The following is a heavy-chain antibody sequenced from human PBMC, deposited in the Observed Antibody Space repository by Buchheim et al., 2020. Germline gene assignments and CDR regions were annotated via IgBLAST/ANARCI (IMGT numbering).Heavy chain of an antibody. CDR3: ARDLIAVAGRVAKIDY. J-gene: IGHJ4*02. CDR1: GGSISSCSYY. V-gene: IGHV4-39*01. CDR2: IYYSGST. D-gene: IGHD6-19*01. Sequence: QLQLQESGPGLVKPSETLSLTCTVSGGSISSCSYYWGWIRQPPGKGLERIGSIYYSGSTYYNPSLKSRVTISVDTSKNQFSLKLSSVTAADTAVYYCARDLIAVAGRVAKIDYWGQGTL.